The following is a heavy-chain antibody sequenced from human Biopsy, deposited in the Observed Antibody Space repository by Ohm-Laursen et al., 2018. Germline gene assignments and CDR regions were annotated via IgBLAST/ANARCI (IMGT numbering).Heavy chain of an antibody. CDR2: IYYSGGT. Sequence: GTLSLTCTVSGGSISSDYWSWIRQTPGKGLEWIGYIYYSGGTNYNPSLKSRVTISVDTSKNQFSLRLNSATAADTAVYYCARATNSTGWPYYYFYGMDVWGQGTTVTVSS. CDR3: ARATNSTGWPYYYFYGMDV. J-gene: IGHJ6*02. V-gene: IGHV4-59*01. CDR1: GGSISSDY. D-gene: IGHD2/OR15-2a*01.